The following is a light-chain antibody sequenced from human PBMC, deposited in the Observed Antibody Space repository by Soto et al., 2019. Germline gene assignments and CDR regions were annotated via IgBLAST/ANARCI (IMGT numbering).Light chain of an antibody. CDR3: QQSYNIVWT. V-gene: IGKV1-39*01. J-gene: IGKJ1*01. Sequence: DIQMTQSPSTVSASVGDRVTITCRASQSISSWLAWYQQKPGKAPNLLIYATSTLQSGVPSRFSGSGSGTDFTLTISSLQAEDFATYYCQQSYNIVWTFGQGTKVDIK. CDR1: QSISSW. CDR2: ATS.